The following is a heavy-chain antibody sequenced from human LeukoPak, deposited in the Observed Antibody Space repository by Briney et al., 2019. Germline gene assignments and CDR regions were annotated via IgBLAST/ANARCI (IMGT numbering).Heavy chain of an antibody. J-gene: IGHJ4*02. Sequence: GGSLRLSCAASGFTFSSYAMSWVRQAPGKGLEWVSAISGSGGSTYYADSVKGRFTISRDNSKNTLYLQMNSLRAEDTAVYYCAKDDSGYSSAWYYFDYWGQGTLVTVSS. CDR2: ISGSGGST. CDR3: AKDDSGYSSAWYYFDY. CDR1: GFTFSSYA. D-gene: IGHD6-19*01. V-gene: IGHV3-23*01.